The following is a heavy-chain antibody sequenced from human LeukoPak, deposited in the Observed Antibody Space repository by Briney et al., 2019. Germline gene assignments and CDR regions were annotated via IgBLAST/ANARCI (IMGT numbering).Heavy chain of an antibody. CDR2: ISSDSSTI. V-gene: IGHV3-48*01. CDR1: GFTFSTYT. Sequence: PGGSLRLSCAASGFTFSTYTMNWVRQARGKGLEWVSYISSDSSTIYCADSVKGRFTISRDNAKNSLYLQMNRLRAEDTAVYYCARNFDIWGQGTMVTVSS. CDR3: ARNFDI. J-gene: IGHJ3*02.